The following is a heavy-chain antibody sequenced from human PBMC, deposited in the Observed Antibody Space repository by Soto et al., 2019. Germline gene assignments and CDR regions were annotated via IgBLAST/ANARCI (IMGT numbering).Heavy chain of an antibody. CDR1: GDTISTGGYS. D-gene: IGHD4-17*01. V-gene: IGHV4-30-2*01. J-gene: IGHJ4*02. CDR2: TYHSGNP. Sequence: SETLSLTCAVSGDTISTGGYSWAWIRQPPGKPLEWIGHTYHSGNPYYNPSLKSRVIISVDRSKNQFSLKLSSVTAADTAVYYCATDYGDYSLDYWGQGTLVTVSS. CDR3: ATDYGDYSLDY.